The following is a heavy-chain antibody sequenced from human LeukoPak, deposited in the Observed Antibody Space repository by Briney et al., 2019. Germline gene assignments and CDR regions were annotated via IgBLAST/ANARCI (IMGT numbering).Heavy chain of an antibody. J-gene: IGHJ4*02. CDR1: GFIFSVYE. D-gene: IGHD5-12*01. Sequence: GGSLRLSCAASGFIFSVYEMHWVRQAPGKGLEWISDISSSGTTIYYADSVKGRFTISRDNAKNSLYLQMNSLRAEDTAVYYCATLTVATSLDYWGQGTLVTVSS. CDR3: ATLTVATSLDY. V-gene: IGHV3-48*03. CDR2: ISSSGTTI.